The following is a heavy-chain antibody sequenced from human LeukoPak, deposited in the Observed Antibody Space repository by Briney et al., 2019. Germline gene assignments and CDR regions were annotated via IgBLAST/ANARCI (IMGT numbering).Heavy chain of an antibody. J-gene: IGHJ4*02. Sequence: PSETLSLTCDVSGASISGYWWSWIRQPAGKGLEWIGRMYTDGDTNYNPALKSRVTVSVDTSKNLFSLKLISVTSADTAVCYCARAPAVCGGTCPFDSWGQGTLVTVSS. V-gene: IGHV4-4*07. D-gene: IGHD2-15*01. CDR1: GASISGYW. CDR3: ARAPAVCGGTCPFDS. CDR2: MYTDGDT.